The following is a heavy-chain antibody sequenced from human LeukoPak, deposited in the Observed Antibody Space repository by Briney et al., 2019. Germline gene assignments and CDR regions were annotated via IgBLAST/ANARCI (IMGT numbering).Heavy chain of an antibody. CDR2: FDPEDVET. J-gene: IGHJ4*02. V-gene: IGHV1-24*01. D-gene: IGHD1-26*01. Sequence: GSVTVSCKVPGYTLTELSMHWVRQAPGKGLEWMGGFDPEDVETIYAQKFQGRVTMTEDTSTDTAYMELSSLRSEDTAVYYCATDPLVGATPISSYWGQGTLVTVSS. CDR3: ATDPLVGATPISSY. CDR1: GYTLTELS.